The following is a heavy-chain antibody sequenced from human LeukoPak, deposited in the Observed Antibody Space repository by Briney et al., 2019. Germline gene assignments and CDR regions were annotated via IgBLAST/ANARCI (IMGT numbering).Heavy chain of an antibody. J-gene: IGHJ3*02. CDR1: GFTFSNHG. CDR3: ARDAFDI. CDR2: IWYDGSNK. Sequence: GRSLRLSCAASGFTFSNHGMHWVRQAPGKGLEWVAVIWYDGSNKYYADSVKGRFTISRDNAKNSLYLQMNSLRAEDTAVYYCARDAFDIWGQGTMVTVSS. V-gene: IGHV3-33*01.